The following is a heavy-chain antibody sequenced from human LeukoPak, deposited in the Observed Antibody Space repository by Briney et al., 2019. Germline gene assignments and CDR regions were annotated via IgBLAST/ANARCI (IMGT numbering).Heavy chain of an antibody. CDR3: ARGGGWLFGDYYGMDV. CDR1: GFTFSNYA. Sequence: GGSLRLSCAASGFTFSNYAMSWVRQAPGKGLEWVSAFSGGGASTYYADSVKGRFTISRDNSKNTLYLQMNSLRAEDTAVYYCARGGGWLFGDYYGMDVWGQGTTVTVSS. V-gene: IGHV3-23*01. CDR2: FSGGGAST. J-gene: IGHJ6*02. D-gene: IGHD3-22*01.